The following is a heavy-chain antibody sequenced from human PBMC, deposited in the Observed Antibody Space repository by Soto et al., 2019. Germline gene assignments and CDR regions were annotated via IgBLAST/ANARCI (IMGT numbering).Heavy chain of an antibody. Sequence: GGSLRLSCAAAGFTFSSYAMHWVRQAPGKGLEGVAVISYDGSNKYYADSVKGRFTISRDNSKNTLYLQMNSLRAEDTAVYYCARSKHHYYYGMDVWGQGTTVTVSS. CDR1: GFTFSSYA. D-gene: IGHD4-4*01. J-gene: IGHJ6*02. V-gene: IGHV3-30-3*01. CDR2: ISYDGSNK. CDR3: ARSKHHYYYGMDV.